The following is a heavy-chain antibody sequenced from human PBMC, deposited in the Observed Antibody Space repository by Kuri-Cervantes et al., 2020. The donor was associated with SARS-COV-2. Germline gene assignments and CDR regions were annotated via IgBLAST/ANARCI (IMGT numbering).Heavy chain of an antibody. CDR1: GFTFDDYA. Sequence: GESLKISCAASGFTFDDYATHWVRQAPGKGLEWVSLISWDGGSTYYADSVKGRFTISRDNSKNSLYLQMNSLRAEDTAVYYCAKDLYCGGDCYPGFDYWGQGTLVTVSS. CDR3: AKDLYCGGDCYPGFDY. J-gene: IGHJ4*02. D-gene: IGHD2-21*01. CDR2: ISWDGGST. V-gene: IGHV3-43D*04.